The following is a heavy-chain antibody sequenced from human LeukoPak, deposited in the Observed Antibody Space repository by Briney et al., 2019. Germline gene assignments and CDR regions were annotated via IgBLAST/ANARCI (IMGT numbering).Heavy chain of an antibody. D-gene: IGHD3-3*01. Sequence: GGSLRLSCAASGFTFSSYSMNWVRQAPGKGLEWVSSISSSSSYIYYADSVKGRFTISRDNAKNSLYLQMNSLRAEDTAVYYCASFQAFGVVITYWGQGTLVTVSS. J-gene: IGHJ4*02. CDR1: GFTFSSYS. CDR2: ISSSSSYI. V-gene: IGHV3-21*01. CDR3: ASFQAFGVVITY.